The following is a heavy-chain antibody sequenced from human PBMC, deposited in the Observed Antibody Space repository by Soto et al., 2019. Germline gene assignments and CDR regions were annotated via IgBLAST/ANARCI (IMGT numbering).Heavy chain of an antibody. J-gene: IGHJ6*02. Sequence: EVQLVESGGGLVQPGRSLRLSCVGSGFTFEDYVMHWVRQVPGKGLEWVSPISWDGYSIGYAGSVRGRFTISRDNAKNSLFLQMNSLRPEDTALYYCARSWSGSTSGWVDVWGQGTTVTVSS. CDR2: ISWDGYSI. CDR1: GFTFEDYV. V-gene: IGHV3-9*01. D-gene: IGHD3-3*01. CDR3: ARSWSGSTSGWVDV.